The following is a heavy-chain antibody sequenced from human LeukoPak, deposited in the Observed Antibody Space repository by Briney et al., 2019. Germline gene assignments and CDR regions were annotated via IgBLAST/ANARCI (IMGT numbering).Heavy chain of an antibody. CDR3: ARDFDSGGSREYYYYGMDV. CDR1: GYIFTSYA. V-gene: IGHV1-3*01. CDR2: INAGNGNT. J-gene: IGHJ6*02. Sequence: ASVKVSCKASGYIFTSYAMHWVRQAPGQRLEWMGWINAGNGNTKYSQKFQGRVTITRDTSASTAYMELSSLRSEDTAVYYCARDFDSGGSREYYYYGMDVWGQGTTVTVSS. D-gene: IGHD2-15*01.